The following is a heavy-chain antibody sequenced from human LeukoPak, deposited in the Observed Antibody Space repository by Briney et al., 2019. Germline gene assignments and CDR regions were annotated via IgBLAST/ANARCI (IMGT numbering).Heavy chain of an antibody. D-gene: IGHD6-19*01. CDR1: VGTFTIYA. J-gene: IGHJ4*02. V-gene: IGHV1-69*04. Sequence: SVKLSFTASVGTFTIYAISWVRQAPGQGLGWMGRIIPILGIANYAQKFQGRVTIPADKSTSTAYMELSSFTSEDTAVYYCARGSAVAGTGYFDYWGQGTLVTV. CDR2: IIPILGIA. CDR3: ARGSAVAGTGYFDY.